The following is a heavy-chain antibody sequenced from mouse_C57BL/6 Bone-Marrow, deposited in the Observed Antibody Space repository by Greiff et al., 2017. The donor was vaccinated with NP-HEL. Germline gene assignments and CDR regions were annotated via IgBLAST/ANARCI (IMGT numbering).Heavy chain of an antibody. Sequence: EVHLVESGGGLVKPGGSLKLSCAASGFTFSSYAMSWVRQTPEKRLEWVATISDGGSYTYYPDNVKGRFTISRDNAKNNLYLQMRHLKSEDTAMYYCARAYYRGQGTTLTAAS. CDR1: GFTFSSYA. J-gene: IGHJ2*01. CDR2: ISDGGSYT. V-gene: IGHV5-4*01. CDR3: ARAYY.